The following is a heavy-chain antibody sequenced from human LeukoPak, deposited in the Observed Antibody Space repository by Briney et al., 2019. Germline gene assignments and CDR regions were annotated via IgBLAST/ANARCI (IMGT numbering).Heavy chain of an antibody. J-gene: IGHJ4*02. CDR3: VRRAVEGDYFDY. CDR1: GFTFSSYS. V-gene: IGHV3-20*04. D-gene: IGHD6-19*01. Sequence: PGGSLRLSCAASGFTFSSYSMNWVRQVPGKGLEWVSNISWNAAFTNYAGSLRGRFTISRDNAKNTLYLQMNSLRVDDTAFYFCVRRAVEGDYFDYWGQGTLVTVSS. CDR2: ISWNAAFT.